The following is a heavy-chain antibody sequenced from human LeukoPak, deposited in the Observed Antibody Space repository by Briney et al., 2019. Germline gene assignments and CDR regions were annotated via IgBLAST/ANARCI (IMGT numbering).Heavy chain of an antibody. J-gene: IGHJ6*02. CDR3: ARDPTIYDIFTGYYLDV. Sequence: GASVKVSCKASGGTFSSYAIRWVRQAPGQGLEWMGRIIPILGIANYAQKFEGRVTIIADRSTSTAYMELSSLRSEDMAVYYCARDPTIYDIFTGYYLDVWGQGTTVTVSS. V-gene: IGHV1-69*04. CDR2: IIPILGIA. CDR1: GGTFSSYA. D-gene: IGHD3-9*01.